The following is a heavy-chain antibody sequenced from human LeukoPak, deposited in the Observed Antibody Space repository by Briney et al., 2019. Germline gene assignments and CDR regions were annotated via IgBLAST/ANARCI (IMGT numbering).Heavy chain of an antibody. J-gene: IGHJ4*02. CDR1: GASITIGDYY. CDR2: IYYSGTT. CDR3: ARSRGYYFDY. Sequence: SQTLSLTCTVSGASITIGDYYWSWIRQPPGKGLEWIGYIYYSGTTYYNPSLKSRVTISIDTSKNQFSLKLSSVTAADAAVYSCARSRGYYFDYWGQGTLVTVSS. V-gene: IGHV4-30-4*01. D-gene: IGHD3-16*01.